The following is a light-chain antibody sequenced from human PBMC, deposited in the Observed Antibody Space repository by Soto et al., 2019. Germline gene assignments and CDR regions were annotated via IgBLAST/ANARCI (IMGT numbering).Light chain of an antibody. V-gene: IGKV4-1*01. CDR1: QSVLYSSNNKNY. J-gene: IGKJ2*01. Sequence: DIVMTQSPDSLAVSLGERATINCKSSQSVLYSSNNKNYLAWYQQKPGQPPKLLIYWASTRESGVPDRFSGSGSGTDFTLTISSLQAEDVAVYYCQQYHSTPMYTFGQGTKLEIK. CDR2: WAS. CDR3: QQYHSTPMYT.